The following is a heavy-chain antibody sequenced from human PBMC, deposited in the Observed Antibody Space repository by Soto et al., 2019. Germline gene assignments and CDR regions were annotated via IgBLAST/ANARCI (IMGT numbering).Heavy chain of an antibody. V-gene: IGHV3-66*01. CDR2: IHSGGYT. CDR1: GFAVSSNY. CDR3: ARSRTGTTYGGMDV. Sequence: EVQLVESGGDLVQPGGSLRLSCAASGFAVSSNYMTWVRQAPGKGLEWVSVIHSGGYTHYADSVRGRFTISRDNSKNTLYLQMNSLRAEDTAVYYCARSRTGTTYGGMDVWGQGTPVPVSS. D-gene: IGHD1-7*01. J-gene: IGHJ6*02.